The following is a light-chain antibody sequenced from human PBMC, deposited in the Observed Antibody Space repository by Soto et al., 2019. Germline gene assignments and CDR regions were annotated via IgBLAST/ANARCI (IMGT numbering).Light chain of an antibody. CDR2: GAS. CDR3: QQYHNWPPWT. Sequence: EIVMTQSPVTLSVSPGERATLSCRASQSVGGNLAWYQQKYGQPPRLVIYGASTRATGIPARSSGSGSGTAFTLTISSLQSEDFAVYYCQQYHNWPPWTFGQGTKVE. V-gene: IGKV3-15*01. J-gene: IGKJ1*01. CDR1: QSVGGN.